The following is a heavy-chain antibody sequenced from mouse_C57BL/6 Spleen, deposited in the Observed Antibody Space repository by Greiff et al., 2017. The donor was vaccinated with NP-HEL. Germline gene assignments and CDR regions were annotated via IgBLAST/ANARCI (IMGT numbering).Heavy chain of an antibody. D-gene: IGHD2-2*01. CDR3: ARGPDYYGYERAMDY. J-gene: IGHJ4*01. CDR2: IYPGSGST. Sequence: QVQLQQPGAELVKPGASVKMSCKASGYTFTSYWITWVKQRPGQGLEWIGDIYPGSGSTNYNEKFKSKATLTVDTSSSTAYMQLSSLTSEDSAVYYCARGPDYYGYERAMDYWGQGTSVTVSS. V-gene: IGHV1-55*01. CDR1: GYTFTSYW.